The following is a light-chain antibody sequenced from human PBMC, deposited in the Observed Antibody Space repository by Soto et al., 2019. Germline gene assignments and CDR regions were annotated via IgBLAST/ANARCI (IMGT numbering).Light chain of an antibody. CDR1: SSDVGGSNY. J-gene: IGLJ3*02. CDR2: DVT. V-gene: IGLV2-11*01. CDR3: CSYAGSSLWV. Sequence: QSALTQPRSVSGSPGQAVTISCTGTSSDVGGSNYVSWYQQHPGKAPKLVIYDVTRRPSGVPDRFSGPKSGNTASLTISGLQAEDEADYYCCSYAGSSLWVFGGGTKLTVL.